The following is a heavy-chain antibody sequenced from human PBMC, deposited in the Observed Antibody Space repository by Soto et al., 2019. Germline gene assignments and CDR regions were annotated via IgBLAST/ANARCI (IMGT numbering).Heavy chain of an antibody. CDR2: IYSSGSA. Sequence: SETLSLTCTVSGGSIYTYSWTWLRQPAGKGLEWIGHIYSSGSANYNPSLKSRVSMSVDTSKNQFSLKLNSVTAADAAVYYCATIVGANDYWGQGALVTVSS. D-gene: IGHD1-26*01. CDR3: ATIVGANDY. V-gene: IGHV4-4*07. J-gene: IGHJ4*02. CDR1: GGSIYTYS.